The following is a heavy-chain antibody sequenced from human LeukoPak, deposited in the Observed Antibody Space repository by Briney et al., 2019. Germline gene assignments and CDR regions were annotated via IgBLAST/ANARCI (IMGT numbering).Heavy chain of an antibody. D-gene: IGHD4-17*01. V-gene: IGHV3-11*01. J-gene: IGHJ4*02. CDR1: GFTLSDHY. Sequence: PGGSLRLSCAASGFTLSDHYMSWIRQAPGKGLEWVSWIDRSGGTTYSADSVKGRFTISRDNAKNSLYLQMNSLRSEDTAVYFCARGHYGLDNWGQGTLVTVSS. CDR2: IDRSGGTT. CDR3: ARGHYGLDN.